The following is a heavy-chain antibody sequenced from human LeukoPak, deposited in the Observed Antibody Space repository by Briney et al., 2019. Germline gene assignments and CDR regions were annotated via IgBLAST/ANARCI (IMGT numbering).Heavy chain of an antibody. J-gene: IGHJ4*02. CDR2: IIPILGIA. CDR3: ARDKSGSGWYLG. V-gene: IGHV1-69*04. CDR1: GGTFSIYA. D-gene: IGHD6-19*01. Sequence: SVTVSFTASGGTFSIYAISWVRQAPGQGLEWMGRIIPILGIANYAQKFQGRVTITADKSTSTAYMELSSLRSEDTAVYYCARDKSGSGWYLGWGQGTLVTVSS.